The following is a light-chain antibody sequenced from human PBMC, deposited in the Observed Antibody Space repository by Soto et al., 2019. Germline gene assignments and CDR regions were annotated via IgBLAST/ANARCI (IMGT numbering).Light chain of an antibody. V-gene: IGLV2-8*01. CDR2: EVN. CDR3: SSYGGSSNLV. Sequence: QSALTQPPSASGSPGQSVTISCTGTSSDVGGYNYVSWYQQHPGKAPKLMIYEVNKRPSGVPDRVSGSKSGNTASLTVSGLQAEDEADYYCSSYGGSSNLVFGGGTKLTVL. J-gene: IGLJ2*01. CDR1: SSDVGGYNY.